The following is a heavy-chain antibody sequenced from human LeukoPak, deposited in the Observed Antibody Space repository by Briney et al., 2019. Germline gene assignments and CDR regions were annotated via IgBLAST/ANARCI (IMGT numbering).Heavy chain of an antibody. CDR1: GFTFSNAW. V-gene: IGHV3-15*01. J-gene: IGHJ4*02. CDR2: IKSKTDGGTS. CDR3: AKRYCDTTTCYHFDS. D-gene: IGHD2-2*01. Sequence: GGSLRLSCAASGFTFSNAWMGWVRQAPGKGLEWVGRIKSKTDGGTSEYAAPVKGRFSISRDESKKTVYLQMYSLKTEDTAVYYCAKRYCDTTTCYHFDSWGQGTLVTVSS.